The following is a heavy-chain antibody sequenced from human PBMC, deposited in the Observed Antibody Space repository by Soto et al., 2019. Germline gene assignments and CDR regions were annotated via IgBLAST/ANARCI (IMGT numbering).Heavy chain of an antibody. D-gene: IGHD3-3*01. CDR3: ASYDFWSGYYFCY. CDR2: IYYSGST. J-gene: IGHJ4*02. V-gene: IGHV4-39*01. CDR1: GGSISSSSYY. Sequence: SETLSLTCTVSGGSISSSSYYWGWFRQPPGKGLEWIGSIYYSGSTYYNPSLKSRVTISVDTSKNQFSLKLSSVTAADTAVYYCASYDFWSGYYFCYWGQGTLVTVPQ.